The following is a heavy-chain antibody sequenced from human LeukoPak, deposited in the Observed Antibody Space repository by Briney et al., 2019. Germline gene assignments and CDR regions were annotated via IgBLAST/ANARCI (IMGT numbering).Heavy chain of an antibody. J-gene: IGHJ5*02. Sequence: GGSLRLSCAASGFSDSVNYMAWVRQAPGKGLEWVAVISYDGSNKYYADSVKGRFTISRDNSKNTLYLQMNSLRAEDTAVYYSAREVAAAGNNWFDPWGQGTLVTVSS. V-gene: IGHV3-30*03. CDR2: ISYDGSNK. CDR3: AREVAAAGNNWFDP. CDR1: GFSDSVNY. D-gene: IGHD6-13*01.